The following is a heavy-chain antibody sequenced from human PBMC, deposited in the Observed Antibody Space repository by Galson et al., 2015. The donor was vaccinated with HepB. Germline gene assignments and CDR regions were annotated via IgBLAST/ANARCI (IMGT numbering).Heavy chain of an antibody. CDR2: INQGESVK. D-gene: IGHD1-14*01. CDR1: GFAFSTFR. V-gene: IGHV3-7*03. Sequence: SLRLSCAASGFAFSTFRMSWVRQAPGKGLEWVAIINQGESVKWYLDSVKGRFTISRDNAKNSLYLQMTNLRVEDTAMYYCARDEGRGHRPEDTWGQGTLVTVSP. CDR3: ARDEGRGHRPEDT. J-gene: IGHJ3*02.